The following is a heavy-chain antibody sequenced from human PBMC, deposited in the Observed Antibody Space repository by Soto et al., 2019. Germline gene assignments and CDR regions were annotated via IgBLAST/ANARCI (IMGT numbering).Heavy chain of an antibody. CDR1: GFTFSNAW. Sequence: GSLRLSCAASGFTFSNAWMSWGRQAPGKGLEWVGRIKSKTDGGTTDYAAPVKGRFTISRDDSKNTLYLQMNSLKTEDTAVYYCTTESEGGVVVTQPFDYWGQGTLVTVSS. J-gene: IGHJ4*02. CDR2: IKSKTDGGTT. CDR3: TTESEGGVVVTQPFDY. D-gene: IGHD3-22*01. V-gene: IGHV3-15*01.